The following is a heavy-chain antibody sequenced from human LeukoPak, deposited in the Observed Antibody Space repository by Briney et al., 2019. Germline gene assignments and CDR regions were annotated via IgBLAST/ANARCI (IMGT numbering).Heavy chain of an antibody. J-gene: IGHJ6*02. CDR3: ARDTVIHYYAMDV. V-gene: IGHV4-39*07. D-gene: IGHD3-16*02. CDR2: FYYSGTT. CDR1: GGSISSGGSLSSSSYY. Sequence: PSETLSLTCTVSGGSISSGGSLSSSSYYWGWIRQPPGKGLEWIGSFYYSGTTYYNPSLKSRVTISVDTSTNQFSLRLSSVTAADTAVYYCARDTVIHYYAMDVWGQGTTVTVSS.